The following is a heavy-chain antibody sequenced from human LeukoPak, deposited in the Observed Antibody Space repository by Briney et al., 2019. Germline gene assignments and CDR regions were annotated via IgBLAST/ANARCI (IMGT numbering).Heavy chain of an antibody. CDR2: INSDGSST. J-gene: IGHJ6*02. V-gene: IGHV3-74*01. CDR1: GFTFSSYW. D-gene: IGHD2-21*02. Sequence: GGSLRLSCAASGFTFSSYWMHWVRHAPGKGLVWVSRINSDGSSTSYADSVKGRFTISRDNAKNTLYLQMNSLRAEDTAVYYCARAKVTATNYGMQVWGQGTTVTVSS. CDR3: ARAKVTATNYGMQV.